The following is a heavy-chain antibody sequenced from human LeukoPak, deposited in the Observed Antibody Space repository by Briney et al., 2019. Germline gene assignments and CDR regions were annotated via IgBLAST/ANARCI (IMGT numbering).Heavy chain of an antibody. CDR3: AKDLITYGSGSYTEDAFDI. Sequence: SGGSLRLSCAASGFTFSSYAMSWVRQAPGKGLEWVSAISGSGGSTYYADSVKGRFTISRDNSKNTLYRQMNSLRAEDTAVYYCAKDLITYGSGSYTEDAFDIWGQGTMVTVSS. CDR2: ISGSGGST. V-gene: IGHV3-23*01. J-gene: IGHJ3*02. CDR1: GFTFSSYA. D-gene: IGHD3-10*01.